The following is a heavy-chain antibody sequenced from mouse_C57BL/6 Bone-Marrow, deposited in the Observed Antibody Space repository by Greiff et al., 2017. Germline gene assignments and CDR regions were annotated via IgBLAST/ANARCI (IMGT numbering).Heavy chain of an antibody. CDR2: IDPNSGGP. J-gene: IGHJ3*01. V-gene: IGHV1-72*01. CDR1: GYTFTSYW. D-gene: IGHD2-4*01. CDR3: AREGNDYDDGSWFAY. Sequence: QVQLQQPGAELVKPGASVKLSCTASGYTFTSYWMHWVKQRPGRGLEWIGRIDPNSGGPNYNEKFKSNATLTVDKPSRTAYIQLSSLTSEDSAVYYCAREGNDYDDGSWFAYWGQGTLVTVSA.